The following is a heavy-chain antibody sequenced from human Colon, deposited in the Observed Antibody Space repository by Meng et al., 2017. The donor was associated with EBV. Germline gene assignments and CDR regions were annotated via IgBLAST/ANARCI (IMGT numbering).Heavy chain of an antibody. CDR1: GFTFSDYY. D-gene: IGHD2-2*01. CDR3: ARDRAREYQLIPPLDY. CDR2: ISSSGSTI. J-gene: IGHJ4*02. Sequence: VRLWECGGGLFKAAGSLGLSGAASGFTFSDYYMSWIRQAPGKGLEWLSYISSSGSTIYYADSVKGRFTISRDNAKNSLYLQMNSLKAEDTAVYYCARDRAREYQLIPPLDYWGQGILVTVSS. V-gene: IGHV3-11*01.